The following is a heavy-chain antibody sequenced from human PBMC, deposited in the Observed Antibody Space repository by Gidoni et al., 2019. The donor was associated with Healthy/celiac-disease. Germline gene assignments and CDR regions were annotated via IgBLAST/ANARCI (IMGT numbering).Heavy chain of an antibody. CDR3: ARDKWELLSAGRTRWFDP. CDR1: GYTFTSYS. CDR2: INAGNGNT. Sequence: QVQLVQSGAEVKKPGASVKVSCKASGYTFTSYSLHWVRQAPGQRLEWMGWINAGNGNTKYSQKFQGRVTITRDTSASTAYMELSSLRSEDTAVYYCARDKWELLSAGRTRWFDPWGQGTLVTVSS. V-gene: IGHV1-3*01. J-gene: IGHJ5*02. D-gene: IGHD1-26*01.